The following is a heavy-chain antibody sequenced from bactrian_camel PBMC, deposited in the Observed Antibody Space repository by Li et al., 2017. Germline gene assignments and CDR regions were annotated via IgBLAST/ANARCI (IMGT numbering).Heavy chain of an antibody. D-gene: IGHD3*01. V-gene: IGHV3S53*01. Sequence: HVQLVESGGGSVQAGGSLTLSCAASGYTYDTDSPGWYSMGWFRQAPGKEREGVAAIDSDGSTSYADSVKGRFTISKDYAKNMVYLQVNSLKAEDTAMYYCAAGWSFGVGTLLRRHYNYWGQGTQVTVS. CDR3: AAGWSFGVGTLLRRHYNY. CDR2: IDSDGST. J-gene: IGHJ4*01. CDR1: GYTYDTDSPGWYS.